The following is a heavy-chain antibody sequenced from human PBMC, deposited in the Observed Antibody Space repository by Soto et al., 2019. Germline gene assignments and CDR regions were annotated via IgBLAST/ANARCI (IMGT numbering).Heavy chain of an antibody. CDR3: AKGGSYLGDLDY. J-gene: IGHJ4*02. Sequence: GGSLRLSCAASGFTFSSYAMSWVRQVLGKGLEWVSAINSGGNTYYADFVKGRFTISRDNSKNTLYLQMNSLRAEDTAVYYWAKGGSYLGDLDYWGQGTLVSVSS. V-gene: IGHV3-23*01. CDR2: INSGGNT. CDR1: GFTFSSYA. D-gene: IGHD1-26*01.